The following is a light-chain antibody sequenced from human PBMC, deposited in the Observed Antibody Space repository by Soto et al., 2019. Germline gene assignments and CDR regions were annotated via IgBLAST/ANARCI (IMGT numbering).Light chain of an antibody. J-gene: IGLJ1*01. CDR2: EVS. CDR1: SGDVGGYNY. Sequence: SALTQPASVSGSPGQSITISCTGTSGDVGGYNYVSWYQQHPGKAPKLIVYEVSNRPSGVSNRFSGSKSGDTASLTISGLQAEDEADYYCNSYTTSSTLYVFGTGTKLTVL. V-gene: IGLV2-14*01. CDR3: NSYTTSSTLYV.